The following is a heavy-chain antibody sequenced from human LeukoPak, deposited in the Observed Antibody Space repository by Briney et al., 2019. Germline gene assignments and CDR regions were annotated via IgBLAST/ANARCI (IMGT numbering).Heavy chain of an antibody. CDR2: INPNDGDT. D-gene: IGHD2-2*01. V-gene: IGHV1-2*02. J-gene: IGHJ4*02. Sequence: ASVKVSCKASGYTITDYYMHWVRQAPGQGFEWMGWINPNDGDTNYAQKFQGRVTMTRDTSISTAHMEVSRLRSDDTAVYYCARANFLYCSSSTCLFDYWGQGTLVTVSS. CDR1: GYTITDYY. CDR3: ARANFLYCSSSTCLFDY.